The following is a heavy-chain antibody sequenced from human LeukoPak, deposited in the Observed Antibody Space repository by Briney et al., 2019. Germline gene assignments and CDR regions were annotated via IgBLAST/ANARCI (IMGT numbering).Heavy chain of an antibody. D-gene: IGHD2-15*01. V-gene: IGHV3-30*02. J-gene: IGHJ4*02. CDR3: ARGYCSGGSCFHFDY. Sequence: GGSLRLSCAASGFTFSSYAMHWVRQAPGKGLEWVAFIRYDGSNKYYADSVKGRSTISRDNSKNTLYLQMNSLRAEDTAVYYCARGYCSGGSCFHFDYWGQGTLVTVSS. CDR2: IRYDGSNK. CDR1: GFTFSSYA.